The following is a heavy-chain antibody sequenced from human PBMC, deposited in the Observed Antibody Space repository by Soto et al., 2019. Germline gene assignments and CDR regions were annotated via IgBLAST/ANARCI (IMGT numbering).Heavy chain of an antibody. Sequence: VAVISYDGSNKYYADSVKGRFTISRDNSKNTLYLQMNSLRAEDTAVYYCARGEGVGDYYGMDVWGQGTTVTVSS. J-gene: IGHJ6*02. V-gene: IGHV3-30-3*01. CDR3: ARGEGVGDYYGMDV. CDR2: ISYDGSNK. D-gene: IGHD1-26*01.